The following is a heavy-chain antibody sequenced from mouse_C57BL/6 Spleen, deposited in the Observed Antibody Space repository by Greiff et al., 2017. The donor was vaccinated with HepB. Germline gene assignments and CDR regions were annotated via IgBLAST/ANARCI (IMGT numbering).Heavy chain of an antibody. J-gene: IGHJ2*01. D-gene: IGHD2-3*01. CDR3: ARGRDGYPDY. CDR1: GFTFSSYA. Sequence: DVMLVESGGGLVKPGGSLKLSCAASGFTFSSYAMSWVRQTPEKRLEWVATISDGGSYTYYPDNVKGRFTISRDNAKNNLYLQMSHLKSEDTAMYYCARGRDGYPDYWGQGTTLTVSS. V-gene: IGHV5-4*03. CDR2: ISDGGSYT.